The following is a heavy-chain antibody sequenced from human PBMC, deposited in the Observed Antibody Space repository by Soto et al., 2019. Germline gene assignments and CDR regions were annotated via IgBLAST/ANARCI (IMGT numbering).Heavy chain of an antibody. CDR1: GGSISSYY. D-gene: IGHD6-19*01. CDR3: ARAGHSSGWPGGYGMDV. V-gene: IGHV4-59*01. J-gene: IGHJ6*02. CDR2: IYYSGST. Sequence: QVQLQESGPGLVKPSETLSLTCTVSGGSISSYYWSWIRQPPGKGLEWIGYIYYSGSTNYNPSLKSRVTISVDTSKNQFSLKLSSVTAADTAVYYCARAGHSSGWPGGYGMDVWGQGTTVTVSS.